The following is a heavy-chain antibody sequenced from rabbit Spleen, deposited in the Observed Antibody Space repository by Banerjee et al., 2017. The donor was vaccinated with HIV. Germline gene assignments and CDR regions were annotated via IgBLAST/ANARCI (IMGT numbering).Heavy chain of an antibody. V-gene: IGHV1S40*01. Sequence: QSLEESGGDLVKPGASLTLTCIASGVSFSGDSYMCWVRQAPGKGLEWIACIDIGSSGFTYFATWAKGRFTISRTSSTTVTLRMTSLTVADRATYFCARDLVGVIGWNFYLWGPGTLVTVS. CDR3: ARDLVGVIGWNFYL. J-gene: IGHJ4*01. D-gene: IGHD2-1*01. CDR1: GVSFSGDSY. CDR2: IDIGSSGFT.